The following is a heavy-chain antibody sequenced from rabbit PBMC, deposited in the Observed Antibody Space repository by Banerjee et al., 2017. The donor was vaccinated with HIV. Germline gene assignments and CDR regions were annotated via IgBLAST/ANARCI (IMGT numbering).Heavy chain of an antibody. Sequence: QEQLEESGGDLVKPEGSLTLTCTASGFSFSSSYWICWVRQAPGKGLELIACIYTSSGRSWYASWVTGRFTISKTSSTTVTLQMTSLTAADTATYFCARGTYSYGGYAPNLWGPGTLVTVS. CDR2: IYTSSGRS. CDR1: GFSFSSSYW. D-gene: IGHD6-1*01. V-gene: IGHV1S45*01. J-gene: IGHJ4*01. CDR3: ARGTYSYGGYAPNL.